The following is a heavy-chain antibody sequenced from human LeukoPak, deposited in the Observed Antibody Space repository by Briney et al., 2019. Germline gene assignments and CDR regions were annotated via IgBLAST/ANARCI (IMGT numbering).Heavy chain of an antibody. D-gene: IGHD5-18*01. Sequence: PSGTLSLTCAVSGGSISSGNWWSWVRQPPGKGLEWIGSIYYSKNTYYNPSLKSRVTISADTSKNQFSLTLGSVSATDTAVYYCVSPRGFSYGYFDYWGQGTLVTVSS. V-gene: IGHV4-4*02. CDR2: IYYSKNT. CDR1: GGSISSGNW. CDR3: VSPRGFSYGYFDY. J-gene: IGHJ4*02.